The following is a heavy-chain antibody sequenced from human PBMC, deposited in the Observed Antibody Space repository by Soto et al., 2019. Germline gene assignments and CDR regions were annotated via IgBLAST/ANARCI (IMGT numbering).Heavy chain of an antibody. D-gene: IGHD2-15*01. V-gene: IGHV3-15*01. Sequence: EVQLVESGGGLVKPGGSLRLSCAASGFTFSNAWMSWVRQAPGKGLEWVGRIKSKTDGGTTDYAAPVKGRFTISRDDSKNTLYLQMNSLKTEDIAVYYCTTDCSGGSCYGDYWGQGTLVTVSS. CDR2: IKSKTDGGTT. CDR3: TTDCSGGSCYGDY. CDR1: GFTFSNAW. J-gene: IGHJ4*02.